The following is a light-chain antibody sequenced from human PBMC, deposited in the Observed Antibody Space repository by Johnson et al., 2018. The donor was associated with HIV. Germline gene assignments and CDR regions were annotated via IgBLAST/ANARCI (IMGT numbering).Light chain of an antibody. Sequence: HSVLTQPPSVSAAPGQKVTISCSGSSSNIGNNYVSWYQQLPGTAPKLLIYENNKRPSGIPDRFSGSKSGTSATLGIAGLQTGDEADYFCGTWDNSLNVYVFGPATKVTVL. CDR1: SSNIGNNY. CDR2: ENN. V-gene: IGLV1-51*02. CDR3: GTWDNSLNVYV. J-gene: IGLJ1*01.